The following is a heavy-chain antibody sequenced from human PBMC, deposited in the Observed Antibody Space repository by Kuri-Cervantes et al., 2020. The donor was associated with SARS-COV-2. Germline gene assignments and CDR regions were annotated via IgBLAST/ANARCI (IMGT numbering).Heavy chain of an antibody. Sequence: GSLRLSCIVSGGSVSSGSHYWSWIRQPPGKGLEWIGYIYYSGSTKYNPSLKSRVTTSVDTSKNQFSLKLNSVTPADTAVYYCARTLDYYGSGTYCFDYWGQGTLVTVSP. CDR1: GGSVSSGSHY. CDR3: ARTLDYYGSGTYCFDY. CDR2: IYYSGST. D-gene: IGHD3-10*01. V-gene: IGHV4-61*01. J-gene: IGHJ4*02.